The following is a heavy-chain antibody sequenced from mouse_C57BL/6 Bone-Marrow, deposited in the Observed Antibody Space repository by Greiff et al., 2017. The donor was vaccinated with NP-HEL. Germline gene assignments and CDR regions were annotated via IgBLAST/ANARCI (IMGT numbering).Heavy chain of an antibody. CDR1: GFNIKNTY. V-gene: IGHV14-3*01. Sequence: EVKLVESVAELVRPGASVKLSCTASGFNIKNTYMHWVKQRPEQGLEWIGRIDPANGNTKYAPKFQGKATITAATSSNTAYLQLSSLTSEDTAIYYCARSSYYYGSSPWYFDVWGTGTTVTVSS. CDR3: ARSSYYYGSSPWYFDV. CDR2: IDPANGNT. D-gene: IGHD1-1*01. J-gene: IGHJ1*03.